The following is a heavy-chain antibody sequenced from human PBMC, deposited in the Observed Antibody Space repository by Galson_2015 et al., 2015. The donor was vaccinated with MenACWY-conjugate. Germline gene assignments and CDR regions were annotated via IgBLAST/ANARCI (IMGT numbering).Heavy chain of an antibody. V-gene: IGHV3-11*06. D-gene: IGHD5-18*01. J-gene: IGHJ4*02. CDR2: ISSSSRYI. Sequence: SLRLSCAASGFSFSDYYMGWIRQAPGKGLEWISYISSSSRYINYADSVKGRFTIYRDNAKNSLYLQVDSLRAEDTALYYCARVASTRGYSYGFDHWGQGTLVTVSS. CDR1: GFSFSDYY. CDR3: ARVASTRGYSYGFDH.